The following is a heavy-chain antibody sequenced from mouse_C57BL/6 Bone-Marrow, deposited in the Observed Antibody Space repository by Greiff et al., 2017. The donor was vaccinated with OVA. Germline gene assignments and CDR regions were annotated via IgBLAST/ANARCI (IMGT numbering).Heavy chain of an antibody. V-gene: IGHV1-42*01. CDR2: IIPSTGGT. J-gene: IGHJ4*01. CDR3: GWEGRLRCYAIDD. Sequence: EVQLQQSGPELVKPGASVKISCKASGYSFTGYYMNWVKQSPENSLEWIGEIIPSTGGTTYNQKFKGKATLTVDKSSSTAYMQIKSLTSEDSAVYYGGWEGRLRCYAIDDWGQGTSVTVSS. D-gene: IGHD3-2*02. CDR1: GYSFTGYY.